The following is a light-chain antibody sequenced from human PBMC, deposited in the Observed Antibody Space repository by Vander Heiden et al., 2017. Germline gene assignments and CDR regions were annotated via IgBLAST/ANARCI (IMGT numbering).Light chain of an antibody. CDR1: QSVSSSY. J-gene: IGKJ2*01. V-gene: IGKV3-20*01. CDR2: GAS. CDR3: QQYGGSPYT. Sequence: EIVFTQSPGTLSLSPGERATLSCRARQSVSSSYLAWYQQKPGQAPRLLMYGASTRATGIPDRFSGSGSGTDFTLTISRLEPEDFAVYFCQQYGGSPYTFGQGTKLEIK.